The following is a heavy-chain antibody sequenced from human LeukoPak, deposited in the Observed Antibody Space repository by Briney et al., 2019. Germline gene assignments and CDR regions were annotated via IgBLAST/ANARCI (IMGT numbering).Heavy chain of an antibody. CDR2: ISTSNGRT. J-gene: IGHJ5*02. CDR1: VYSFASYG. Sequence: ASVKVSRKASVYSFASYGISWGRQAPGQGLEWMGWISTSNGRTYYAQKFQDRVTMTTETSTSSAYMELTTLRYDDTAFYYCARDFYSGGDCCDPWGQGTVVTVSS. CDR3: ARDFYSGGDCCDP. D-gene: IGHD2-21*02. V-gene: IGHV1-18*01.